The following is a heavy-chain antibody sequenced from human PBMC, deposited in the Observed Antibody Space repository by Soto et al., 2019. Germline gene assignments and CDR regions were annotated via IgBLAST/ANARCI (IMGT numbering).Heavy chain of an antibody. J-gene: IGHJ4*02. V-gene: IGHV3-33*01. CDR1: GFTFSSYG. CDR3: ARGITYYDILTGYSVFDY. Sequence: GGSLRLSCAASGFTFSSYGMHWVRQAPCKGLEWVAVIWYDGSNKYYADSVKGRFTISRDNSKNTLYLQMNSLRAEDTAVYYCARGITYYDILTGYSVFDYWGQGTLVTVSS. CDR2: IWYDGSNK. D-gene: IGHD3-9*01.